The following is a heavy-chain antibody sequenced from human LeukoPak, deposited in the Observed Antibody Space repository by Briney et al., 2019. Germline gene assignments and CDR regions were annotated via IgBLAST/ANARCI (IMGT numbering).Heavy chain of an antibody. J-gene: IGHJ5*02. Sequence: GESLKISCKGSGYSFTSYWIGWVRQMPGKGLEWMGIIYPGDSDTRYSPSFQGQVTISADKSISTAYLQWSSLKASDTAMYYCARLSYGSKGVYNWFDPWGQGTLVTVSS. V-gene: IGHV5-51*01. CDR1: GYSFTSYW. CDR3: ARLSYGSKGVYNWFDP. D-gene: IGHD3-10*01. CDR2: IYPGDSDT.